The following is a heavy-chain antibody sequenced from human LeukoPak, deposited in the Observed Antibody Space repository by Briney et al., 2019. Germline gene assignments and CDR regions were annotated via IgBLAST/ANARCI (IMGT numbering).Heavy chain of an antibody. CDR1: GYTFTSYD. J-gene: IGHJ4*02. CDR2: MNPNSGNT. D-gene: IGHD2-2*02. CDR3: ARGREIPTDFDY. V-gene: IGHV1-8*01. Sequence: ASVKVSCKASGYTFTSYDINWVRRATGQGGEWMGWMNPNSGNTGYAQKFQGRVTMTRNTSISTAYMELNSLRSEDTAVYYCARGREIPTDFDYWGQGTLVTVAS.